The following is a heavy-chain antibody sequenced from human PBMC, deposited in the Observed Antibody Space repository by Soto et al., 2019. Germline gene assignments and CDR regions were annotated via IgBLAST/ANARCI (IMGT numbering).Heavy chain of an antibody. V-gene: IGHV4-59*05. CDR1: GDSIGASYSN. Sequence: SETLSLTCTVSGDSIGASYSNFSGMGQAPGKGLEWIGTFYYSGTTSQNPPLRSRITISGDTSRNQFSLNLRSVTAADSGVYYCAKLVRDDVRRSDLDHWGQGTLVTVS. CDR3: AKLVRDDVRRSDLDH. J-gene: IGHJ4*02. CDR2: FYYSGTT. D-gene: IGHD3-10*02.